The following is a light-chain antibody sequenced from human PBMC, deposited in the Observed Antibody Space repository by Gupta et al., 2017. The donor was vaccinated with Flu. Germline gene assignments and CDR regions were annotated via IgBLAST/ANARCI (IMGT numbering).Light chain of an antibody. Sequence: PGTLSLSPGERAILSCRASQSLSSNYLAWYQQKPGQAPRLLIYGASGRATGIPDRFSGSGYGTDFTLTISRLEPEDFAVYFCQQHGSPTTFGGGTKVEIK. J-gene: IGKJ4*01. CDR1: QSLSSNY. CDR3: QQHGSPTT. V-gene: IGKV3-20*01. CDR2: GAS.